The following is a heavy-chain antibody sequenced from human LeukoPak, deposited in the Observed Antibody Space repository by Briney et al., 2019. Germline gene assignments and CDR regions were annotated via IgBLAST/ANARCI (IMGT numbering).Heavy chain of an antibody. CDR3: ARDNSNLPITMVRGDHFDY. V-gene: IGHV3-21*01. D-gene: IGHD3-10*01. CDR1: GFTFSSYS. J-gene: IGHJ4*02. Sequence: GGSLRLSCAASGFTFSSYSMNWVRQAPGKGLEWVSSISSSSSYIYYADSVRGRFTISRDNAKNSLYLQMNSLRAEDTAVYYCARDNSNLPITMVRGDHFDYWGQGTLVTVSS. CDR2: ISSSSSYI.